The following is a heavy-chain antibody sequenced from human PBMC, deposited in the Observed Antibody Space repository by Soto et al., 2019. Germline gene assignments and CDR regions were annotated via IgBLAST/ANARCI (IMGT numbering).Heavy chain of an antibody. CDR2: IYYSGST. CDR1: GGSTSSGGYY. V-gene: IGHV4-31*03. J-gene: IGHJ3*02. Sequence: SETLSLTCTVSGGSTSSGGYYWSWIRQHPGKGLEWIGYIYYSGSTYYNPSLKSRVTISVDTSKNQFSLKLSSVTAADTAVYYCARVRENCSSTSCYSVDAFDIWGQGTMVTVSS. CDR3: ARVRENCSSTSCYSVDAFDI. D-gene: IGHD2-2*01.